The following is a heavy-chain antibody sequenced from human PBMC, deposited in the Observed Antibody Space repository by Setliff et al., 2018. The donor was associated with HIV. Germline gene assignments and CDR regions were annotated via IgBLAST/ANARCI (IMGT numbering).Heavy chain of an antibody. CDR3: ARDYLYYNLYNGSPVYGMDV. CDR1: GFTFSSYS. D-gene: IGHD3-3*01. Sequence: SLRLSCEASGFTFSSYSINWVRQAPGRGLEWVSSISIGSGGAIDYADSVQGRFTISRDNSKNSLYLQMNSLRVEDTAVYYCARDYLYYNLYNGSPVYGMDVWGQGTTVTVSS. CDR2: ISIGSGGAI. J-gene: IGHJ6*02. V-gene: IGHV3-21*01.